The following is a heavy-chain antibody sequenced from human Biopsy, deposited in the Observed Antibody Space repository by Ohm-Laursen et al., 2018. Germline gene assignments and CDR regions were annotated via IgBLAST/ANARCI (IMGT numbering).Heavy chain of an antibody. V-gene: IGHV1-8*01. Sequence: SVKVSCKASGYTFTSHGINWVRQATGQGLEWMGWMSPNTGNTVYAQRFQDRVTMTSDTSTGTAYMELTSLTSDDTAVYFCARWETTLGRSLDSWGQGTLVTVSS. CDR3: ARWETTLGRSLDS. J-gene: IGHJ4*02. D-gene: IGHD1-26*01. CDR2: MSPNTGNT. CDR1: GYTFTSHG.